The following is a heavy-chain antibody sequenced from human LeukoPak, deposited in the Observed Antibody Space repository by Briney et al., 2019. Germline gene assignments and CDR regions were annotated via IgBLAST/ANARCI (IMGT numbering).Heavy chain of an antibody. D-gene: IGHD5-18*01. CDR2: INPSGGST. CDR3: AREGRRGYSYGSQLNWFDP. J-gene: IGHJ5*02. Sequence: ASVKVSCKASGYTFTSYYMHWVRQAPGQGLEWMGIINPSGGSTSYAQKFQGRVTMTRDTSTSTVYMELSSLRSEDTVVYYCAREGRRGYSYGSQLNWFDPWGQGTLVTVSS. V-gene: IGHV1-46*01. CDR1: GYTFTSYY.